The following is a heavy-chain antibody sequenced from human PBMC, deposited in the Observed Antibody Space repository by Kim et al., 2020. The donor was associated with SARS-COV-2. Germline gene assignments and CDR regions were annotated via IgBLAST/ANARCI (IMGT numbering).Heavy chain of an antibody. J-gene: IGHJ6*02. V-gene: IGHV3-30*04. CDR2: ISYDGSNK. Sequence: GGSLRLSCAASGFTFSSYAMHWVRQAPGKGLEWVAVISYDGSNKYYADSVKGRFTISRDNSKNTLYLQMNSLRAEDTAVYYCARGYTYGMDVWGQGTTVTVSS. D-gene: IGHD1-1*01. CDR1: GFTFSSYA. CDR3: ARGYTYGMDV.